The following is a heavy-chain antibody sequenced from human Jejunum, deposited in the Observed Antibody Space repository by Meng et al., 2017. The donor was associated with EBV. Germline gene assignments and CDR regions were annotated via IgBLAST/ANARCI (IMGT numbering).Heavy chain of an antibody. D-gene: IGHD2-21*01. CDR3: ASIHPSIDS. J-gene: IGHJ4*02. V-gene: IGHV4-4*02. CDR1: SGSIFSSNW. CDR2: IYHSGST. Sequence: QMQLKESGPGLVKPSGPRSLTGAVSSGSIFSSNWWTWVRQPPGKGLEWIGEIYHSGSTNYNPSLKSRITMSLDKSKNQFSLKLRSVTAADTAVYYCASIHPSIDSWGPGTLVTVSS.